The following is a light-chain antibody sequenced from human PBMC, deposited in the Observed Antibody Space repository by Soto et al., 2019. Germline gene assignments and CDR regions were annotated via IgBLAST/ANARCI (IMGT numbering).Light chain of an antibody. CDR1: SSDVGAYDY. V-gene: IGLV2-14*01. J-gene: IGLJ1*01. Sequence: QSALTQPASVSGSPGQSITISCTGTSSDVGAYDYVSWYQQHPGKAPRLLIYEVFNRPSGVSDRFSGSKSANTASLTISGLLSEGEADYYCSSYTTSSARVFGTGTKATVL. CDR2: EVF. CDR3: SSYTTSSARV.